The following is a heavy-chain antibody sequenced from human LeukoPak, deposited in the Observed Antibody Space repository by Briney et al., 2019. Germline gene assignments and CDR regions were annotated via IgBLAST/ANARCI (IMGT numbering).Heavy chain of an antibody. V-gene: IGHV1-2*02. Sequence: ASVKVSCKASGYTFTGYYMHWVRQAPGQGLEWMGWINPNSGGTNYAQKFQGRVTMTRDTSISTAYMELSRLRSDDTAVYYCARLTPYYYGMDVWGQGTTVTVSS. CDR2: INPNSGGT. J-gene: IGHJ6*02. CDR1: GYTFTGYY. D-gene: IGHD7-27*01. CDR3: ARLTPYYYGMDV.